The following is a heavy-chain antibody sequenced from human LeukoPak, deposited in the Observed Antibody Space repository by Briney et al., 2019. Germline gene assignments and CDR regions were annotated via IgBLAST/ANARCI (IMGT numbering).Heavy chain of an antibody. Sequence: PGGSLRLSCGASGFIFSTYTMCWVRQAPGKGLEWVSTVGGSASGTFYADSVKGRFTISRDNSKNTLYLQMNSLRAEDTAVYYCVESGEDYYYPHGDYWGQGTLVTVSS. J-gene: IGHJ4*02. CDR3: VESGEDYYYPHGDY. CDR1: GFIFSTYT. CDR2: VGGSASGT. V-gene: IGHV3-23*01. D-gene: IGHD3-22*01.